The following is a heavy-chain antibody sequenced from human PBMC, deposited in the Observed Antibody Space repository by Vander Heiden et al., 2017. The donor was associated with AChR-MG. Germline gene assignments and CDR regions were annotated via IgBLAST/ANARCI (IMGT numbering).Heavy chain of an antibody. D-gene: IGHD4-17*01. J-gene: IGHJ1*01. Sequence: QVQLVESGGGVVQPGRSLRLSCAASGFTFSSYAMHWVRQAPGKGLEWVAVISYDGSNKYYADSVKGRFTISRDNSKNTLYLQMNSLRAEDTAVYYCARDFRPQKDYGDDFQHWGQGTLVTVSS. CDR1: GFTFSSYA. V-gene: IGHV3-30-3*01. CDR3: ARDFRPQKDYGDDFQH. CDR2: ISYDGSNK.